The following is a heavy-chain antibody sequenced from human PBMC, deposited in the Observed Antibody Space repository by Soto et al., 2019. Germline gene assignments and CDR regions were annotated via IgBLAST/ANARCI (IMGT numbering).Heavy chain of an antibody. D-gene: IGHD3-22*01. CDR1: GFTFTNAY. CDR2: IKSKTNGGTT. CDR3: TTLYDSSGRDY. V-gene: IGHV3-15*01. J-gene: IGHJ4*02. Sequence: EVPLVESGGGLVKPGGSLRLSCAASGFTFTNAYMSWVRQAPGKGLEWVGHIKSKTNGGTTDCTAPVKGRFIISRDDSKNTVYLQMNSLKTEDTAVYYCTTLYDSSGRDYWGQGTLVTVSS.